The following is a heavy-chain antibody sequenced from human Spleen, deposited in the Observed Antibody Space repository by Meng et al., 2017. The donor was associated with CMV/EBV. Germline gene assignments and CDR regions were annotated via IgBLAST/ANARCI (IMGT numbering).Heavy chain of an antibody. CDR1: GFTVSSNY. D-gene: IGHD2-15*01. CDR3: ARDHLGYCSGGSCYR. V-gene: IGHV3-53*01. Sequence: SGFTVSSNYMSWVRQAPGKGLEWVSVIYSGGSTYYADSVKGRFTISRDNSKNTLYLQMNSLRAEDTAVYYCARDHLGYCSGGSCYRWGQGTLVTVSS. J-gene: IGHJ5*02. CDR2: IYSGGST.